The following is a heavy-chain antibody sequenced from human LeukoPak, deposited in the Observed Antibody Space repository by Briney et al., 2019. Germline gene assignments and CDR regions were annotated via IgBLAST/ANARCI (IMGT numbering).Heavy chain of an antibody. J-gene: IGHJ4*02. V-gene: IGHV4-39*01. D-gene: IGHD4-11*01. CDR3: ARFRTLTTHFDY. CDR1: CGSISSSGYY. CDR2: IYYSGST. Sequence: PSETLSLTCTVSCGSISSSGYYWGWIRQPPGKGLEWIGTIYYSGSTYYNPSLKSRVTISVDTSKNQFSLKLSSVTAADTAVYYCARFRTLTTHFDYWGQGTLVTVSS.